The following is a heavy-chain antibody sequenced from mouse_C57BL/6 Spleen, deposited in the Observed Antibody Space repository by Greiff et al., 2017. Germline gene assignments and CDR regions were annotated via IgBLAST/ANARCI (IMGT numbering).Heavy chain of an antibody. CDR2: ISSGGSYT. CDR3: ARQYYDYERDAMDY. J-gene: IGHJ4*01. CDR1: GFTFSSYG. Sequence: EVMLVESGGDLVKPGGSLKLSCAASGFTFSSYGMSWVRQTPDKRLEWVATISSGGSYTYYPDSVKGRFTISRDNAKNTLYLQMSSLKSEDTAMYYCARQYYDYERDAMDYWGQGTSVTVPS. D-gene: IGHD2-4*01. V-gene: IGHV5-6*01.